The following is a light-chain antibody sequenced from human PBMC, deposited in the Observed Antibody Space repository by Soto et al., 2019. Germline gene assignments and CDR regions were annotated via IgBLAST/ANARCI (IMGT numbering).Light chain of an antibody. CDR1: QSVSKY. CDR3: QQYAGSPRT. CDR2: GAS. V-gene: IGKV3-20*01. J-gene: IGKJ1*01. Sequence: EVVLTQSPGTLSLSPGERATLSCRASQSVSKYLAWYQQKPGQAPSLLIFGASSRATGIPDRFSGSGSGTDFTLTISRLEPEDFAVYFCQQYAGSPRTFGQGTKVEIK.